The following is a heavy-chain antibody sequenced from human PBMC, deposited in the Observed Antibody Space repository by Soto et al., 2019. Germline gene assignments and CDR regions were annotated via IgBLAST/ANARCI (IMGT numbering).Heavy chain of an antibody. CDR1: GGTFSSYA. D-gene: IGHD6-13*01. V-gene: IGHV1-69*13. CDR3: TGSWYDYFDY. Sequence: LVKVSCKASGGTFSSYAISWVRQAPGQGLEWMGGIIPIFGTANYAQKFQGRVTITADESTSTAYMELSSLRSEDTAVYYCTGSWYDYFDYWGQGTLVTVSS. CDR2: IIPIFGTA. J-gene: IGHJ4*02.